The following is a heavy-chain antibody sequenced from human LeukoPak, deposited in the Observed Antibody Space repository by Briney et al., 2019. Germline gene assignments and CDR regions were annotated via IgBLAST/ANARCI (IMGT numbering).Heavy chain of an antibody. CDR1: GYTLTELS. V-gene: IGHV1-24*01. D-gene: IGHD3-22*01. CDR3: ATEGYYDRSGYYTDY. J-gene: IGHJ4*02. Sequence: ASVKLSCKVSGYTLTELSMHWVRQAPGQAFEWMGRFDPEKGETIYAQKFQGRVTMTEDTSTDTAYMELSSLRSEDTAVYYCATEGYYDRSGYYTDYWGQGTLVTVSS. CDR2: FDPEKGET.